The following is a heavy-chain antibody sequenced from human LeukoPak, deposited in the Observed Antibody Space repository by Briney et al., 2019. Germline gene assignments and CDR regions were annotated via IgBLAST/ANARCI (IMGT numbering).Heavy chain of an antibody. D-gene: IGHD2-2*01. CDR2: IIPIFRTA. CDR1: GGTSSSYA. CDR3: ARIVCSRTSCYLGVVESYWFDP. J-gene: IGHJ5*02. V-gene: IGHV1-69*01. Sequence: SVKVSCKASGGTSSSYAISWVRQAPGQGLEWMGGIIPIFRTAKYAQKFQGRVTITADESTSTAYMELSSLRSEDTAVYYCARIVCSRTSCYLGVVESYWFDPWGQGTLVTVSS.